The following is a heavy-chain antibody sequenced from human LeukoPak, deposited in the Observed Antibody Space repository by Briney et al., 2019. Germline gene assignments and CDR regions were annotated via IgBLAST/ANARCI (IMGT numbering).Heavy chain of an antibody. V-gene: IGHV3-30*03. CDR3: VGELLTAAGTIGAFDI. J-gene: IGHJ3*02. Sequence: GGSLRLSCAASGFTFSSYGMHWVRQAPGKGLEWVAVISYDGSNKYHADSVKGRFTISRDNSKSTLFLQMSSLAAEDTAVYYCVGELLTAAGTIGAFDIWGQGTMVTVSS. D-gene: IGHD6-13*01. CDR2: ISYDGSNK. CDR1: GFTFSSYG.